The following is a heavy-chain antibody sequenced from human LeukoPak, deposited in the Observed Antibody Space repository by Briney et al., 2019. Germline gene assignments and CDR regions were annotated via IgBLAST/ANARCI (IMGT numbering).Heavy chain of an antibody. D-gene: IGHD4-17*01. CDR2: INPNSGGT. V-gene: IGHV1-2*02. Sequence: ASVKVSCNASGYTFAGYYMHWVRQAPGQGLEWMGWINPNSGGTNYAQKFQGGVTMTRDTSTSTAYMELKSMRSDDTAVYYCARGKYGDYEDYFDYWGQGTLVTVSS. CDR1: GYTFAGYY. J-gene: IGHJ4*02. CDR3: ARGKYGDYEDYFDY.